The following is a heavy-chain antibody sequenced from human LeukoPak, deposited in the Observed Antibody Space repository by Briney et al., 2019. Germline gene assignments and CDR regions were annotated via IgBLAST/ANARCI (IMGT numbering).Heavy chain of an antibody. V-gene: IGHV3-72*01. CDR3: ARVPKGSSWYFYYYYMDV. CDR2: TRNKANSYTT. D-gene: IGHD6-13*01. J-gene: IGHJ6*03. CDR1: GFTFSDHY. Sequence: GGSLRLSCAASGFTFSDHYMDWVRQAPGKGLEWVSRTRNKANSYTTEYAASVKGRFTISRDDSKNSLYLQMNSLKTEDTAVYYCARVPKGSSWYFYYYYMDVWGKGTTVSVSS.